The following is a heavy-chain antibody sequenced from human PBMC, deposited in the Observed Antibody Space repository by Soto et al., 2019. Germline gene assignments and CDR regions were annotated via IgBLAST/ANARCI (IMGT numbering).Heavy chain of an antibody. CDR2: IYYSGGT. CDR3: ARHMRSRFGENELFDY. V-gene: IGHV4-39*01. CDR1: GGSISSSSYF. J-gene: IGHJ4*02. Sequence: SETLSLTCTVSGGSISSSSYFWGWIRQPPGKGLEWIGSIYYSGGTYYNPSLKSRVTISVDTSKNQFSLKLSSVTAADTAVYYCARHMRSRFGENELFDYWGQGTLVTVSS. D-gene: IGHD3-10*01.